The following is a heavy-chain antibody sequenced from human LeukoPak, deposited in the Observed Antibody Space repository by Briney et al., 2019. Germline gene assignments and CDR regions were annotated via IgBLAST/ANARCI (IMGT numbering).Heavy chain of an antibody. CDR1: GYTFTSYA. CDR2: INAGNGNT. V-gene: IGHV1-3*01. Sequence: ASVKVSCKASGYTFTSYAMHWVRQAPGQRLEWMGWINAGNGNTKYSQKFQGRVTITRDSSASTAYMELSSLRSEDTAVYYCARGPQAIAAAGALGYWGQGTLVTVSS. D-gene: IGHD6-13*01. CDR3: ARGPQAIAAAGALGY. J-gene: IGHJ4*02.